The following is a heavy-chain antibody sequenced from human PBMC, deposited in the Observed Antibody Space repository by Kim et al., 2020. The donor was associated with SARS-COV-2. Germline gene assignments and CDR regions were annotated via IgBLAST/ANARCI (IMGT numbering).Heavy chain of an antibody. CDR2: IIPQIDTS. V-gene: IGHV1-69*13. D-gene: IGHD2-15*01. J-gene: IGHJ4*01. CDR1: GYPFTHYA. CDR3: ARGELHVVQRGYIFDD. Sequence: SVKVSCKAAGYPFTHYAINWVRQVPGQGLEWMGEIIPQIDTSSYAPKFQGRVTISADDSMHTAYLELRSLSSDDTAMYYCARGELHVVQRGYIFDDWG.